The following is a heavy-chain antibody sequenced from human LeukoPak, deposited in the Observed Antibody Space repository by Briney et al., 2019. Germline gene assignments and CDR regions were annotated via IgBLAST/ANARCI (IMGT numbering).Heavy chain of an antibody. V-gene: IGHV1-18*01. J-gene: IGHJ5*02. Sequence: ASVKVSCKASGYTFTSYGISWVRQAPGQGLEWMGWISPSNGHTNYAHKFQGRVTMTTYTSTTTAYMELRSLRSDDTAVYYCARDNSVGDNAWWFDPWGQGTLVTVSS. D-gene: IGHD1-26*01. CDR2: ISPSNGHT. CDR1: GYTFTSYG. CDR3: ARDNSVGDNAWWFDP.